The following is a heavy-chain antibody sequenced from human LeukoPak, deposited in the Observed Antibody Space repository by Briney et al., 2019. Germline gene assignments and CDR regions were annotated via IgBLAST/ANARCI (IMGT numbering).Heavy chain of an antibody. D-gene: IGHD4-11*01. CDR1: GGSISSYY. CDR2: IYYSGST. Sequence: SETLSLTCTVSGGSISSYYWSWIRQPPGKGLEWIGYIYYSGSTNHNPSLKSRVTISVDTSKNQFSLKLSSVTAADTAVYYCARGQYPFSVNWYFDLWGRGTLVTVSS. V-gene: IGHV4-59*01. CDR3: ARGQYPFSVNWYFDL. J-gene: IGHJ2*01.